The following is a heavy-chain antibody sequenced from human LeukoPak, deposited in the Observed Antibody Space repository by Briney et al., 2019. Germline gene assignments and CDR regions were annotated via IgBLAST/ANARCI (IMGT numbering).Heavy chain of an antibody. CDR2: INSDGSST. D-gene: IGHD1-26*01. V-gene: IGHV3-74*01. CDR3: ARLSGSHPQAAY. CDR1: GFTFSSHW. Sequence: GGSLRLSCAASGFTFSSHWMHWVRHAPGRGLVWVSRINSDGSSTSYADSVKGRFTISRDNAKNTLYLQMNSLRADDTAVYYCARLSGSHPQAAYWGQGTLVTVSS. J-gene: IGHJ4*02.